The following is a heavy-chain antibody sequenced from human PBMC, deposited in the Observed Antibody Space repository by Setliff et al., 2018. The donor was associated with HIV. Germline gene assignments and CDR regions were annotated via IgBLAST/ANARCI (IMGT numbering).Heavy chain of an antibody. CDR1: GGSINNYF. V-gene: IGHV4-59*01. J-gene: IGHJ3*02. D-gene: IGHD6-13*01. Sequence: SETLSLTCTVSGGSINNYFWSWIRQSPGRGLEWIGYIYYSGETNYNPSLKSRVTFSVDTSKNQFSLKLTSVTAADTAVYYCARERPSSSWYFNAFDIWGQGTMVTVSS. CDR2: IYYSGET. CDR3: ARERPSSSWYFNAFDI.